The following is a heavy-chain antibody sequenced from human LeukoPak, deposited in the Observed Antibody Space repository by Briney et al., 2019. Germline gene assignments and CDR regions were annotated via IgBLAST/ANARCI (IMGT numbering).Heavy chain of an antibody. D-gene: IGHD6-13*01. CDR2: IYTSGST. CDR1: GGSISSYY. CDR3: ARVTAAGTSVVFDP. J-gene: IGHJ5*02. V-gene: IGHV4-4*07. Sequence: SETLSLTCNVSGGSISSYYWSWIRQPAGKGLEWIGRIYTSGSTNYNPSLKSRVTMSVDTSKNQFSLKLNSVTAADTAVYYCARVTAAGTSVVFDPWSQGILVTVSS.